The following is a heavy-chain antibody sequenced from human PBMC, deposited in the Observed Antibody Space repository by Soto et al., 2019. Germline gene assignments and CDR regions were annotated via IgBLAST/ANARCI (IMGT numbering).Heavy chain of an antibody. J-gene: IGHJ5*02. Sequence: PSETLSPTCAVSGGSISSSNWWSWVRQPPGKGLEWIGEIYHSGSTNYNPSLKSRVTISVDKSKNQFSLKLSSVTAADTAVYHCAREVGYYDSSGYRFDPWGQGTLVTVPQ. CDR2: IYHSGST. V-gene: IGHV4-4*02. D-gene: IGHD3-22*01. CDR3: AREVGYYDSSGYRFDP. CDR1: GGSISSSNW.